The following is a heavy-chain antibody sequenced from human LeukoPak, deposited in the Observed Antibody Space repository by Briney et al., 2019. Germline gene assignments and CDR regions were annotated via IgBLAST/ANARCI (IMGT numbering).Heavy chain of an antibody. CDR2: IIPIFGTA. CDR3: ARDGSNSGSYYNDAFDI. D-gene: IGHD1-26*01. J-gene: IGHJ3*02. Sequence: GASVKVSCKASGGTFSSYAISWVRQAPGQGLEWMGGIIPIFGTATYAQKFQGRVTITADESTSTAYMEMSSLRSEDTAVYYCARDGSNSGSYYNDAFDIWGQGTMVNVSS. CDR1: GGTFSSYA. V-gene: IGHV1-69*13.